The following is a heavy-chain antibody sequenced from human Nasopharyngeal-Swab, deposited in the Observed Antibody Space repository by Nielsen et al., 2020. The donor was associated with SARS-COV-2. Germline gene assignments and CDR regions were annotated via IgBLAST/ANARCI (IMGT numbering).Heavy chain of an antibody. V-gene: IGHV3-66*01. CDR3: ARDSSGWSGYFDY. D-gene: IGHD6-19*01. CDR1: GFTVSSNY. J-gene: IGHJ4*02. Sequence: GESLKISCAASGFTVSSNYMSWVRQAPGKGLEWVSVIYSGGSTYYADSVKGRFTISRDNSKNTLYLQMNSLRAEDTAVYYCARDSSGWSGYFDYWGQGTLVTVSS. CDR2: IYSGGST.